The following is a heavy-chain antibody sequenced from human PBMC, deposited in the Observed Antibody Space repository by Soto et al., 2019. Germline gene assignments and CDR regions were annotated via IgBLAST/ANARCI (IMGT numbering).Heavy chain of an antibody. J-gene: IGHJ4*02. V-gene: IGHV1-69*13. Sequence: SVKVSCKASGGTFSSYAISWVRQAPGQGLEWMGGIIPIFGTANYAQKFQGRVTITADESTSTAYMELSSLRSEDTAVYYCARVPRADYGDYAFDYWGQGTLVTVS. CDR2: IIPIFGTA. CDR3: ARVPRADYGDYAFDY. D-gene: IGHD4-17*01. CDR1: GGTFSSYA.